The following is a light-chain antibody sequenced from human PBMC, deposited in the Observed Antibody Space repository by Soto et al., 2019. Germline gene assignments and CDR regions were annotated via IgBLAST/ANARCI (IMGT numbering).Light chain of an antibody. V-gene: IGKV2-28*01. Sequence: DIVMTQSPLSLPVTPGEPASISCRSSQSLLQTNGYTYLDWYLQKPGQSPKLLXYLTSTRASGVPDRFSGSGSGTEFTLKISKVEAEDVGVYYCMQSLQTPPWTFGPGTKVDIK. CDR1: QSLLQTNGYTY. CDR3: MQSLQTPPWT. CDR2: LTS. J-gene: IGKJ1*01.